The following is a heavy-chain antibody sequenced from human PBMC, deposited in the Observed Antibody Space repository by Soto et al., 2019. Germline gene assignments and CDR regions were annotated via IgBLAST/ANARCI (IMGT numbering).Heavy chain of an antibody. Sequence: QVQLVQSGAEVKKPGASVKVSCKASGYTFTSYGISWVRQAPGQGLEWMGWISAYNGNTNYAHKLQRRVTMTTDTATSKAYMELRSLRSDDTAVYYCASEVVPPGETVSVWFDPWGQGTLVTVSS. D-gene: IGHD3-10*01. J-gene: IGHJ5*02. CDR3: ASEVVPPGETVSVWFDP. CDR2: ISAYNGNT. CDR1: GYTFTSYG. V-gene: IGHV1-18*01.